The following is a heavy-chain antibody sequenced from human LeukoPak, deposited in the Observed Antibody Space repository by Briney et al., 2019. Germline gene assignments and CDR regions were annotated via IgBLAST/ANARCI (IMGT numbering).Heavy chain of an antibody. CDR2: ISKSSDRI. CDR3: ARDLLNDEGSSYFFDQ. Sequence: GGSLRLSCAASGFTFSSYSMNWVRQAPGKGLEWVSYISKSSDRIYHADSVKGRFTISRDNAKNSLYLQMDSLRAEDTAVYYCARDLLNDEGSSYFFDQWGQGTLVTLS. D-gene: IGHD2-2*01. CDR1: GFTFSSYS. J-gene: IGHJ4*02. V-gene: IGHV3-48*04.